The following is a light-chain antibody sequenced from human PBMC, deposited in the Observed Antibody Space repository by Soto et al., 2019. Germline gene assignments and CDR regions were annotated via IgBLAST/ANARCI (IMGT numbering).Light chain of an antibody. J-gene: IGKJ1*01. V-gene: IGKV3-15*01. Sequence: ILMTQAPATLSVSPGERATLSCRASQSVSNNLAWYQQKACQAPRLLIYDAFTRASGIPARFSGSGSGIESTPTITGLQSEDVAVYYCQQYNNWPPWTFGKGTKVEIK. CDR3: QQYNNWPPWT. CDR1: QSVSNN. CDR2: DAF.